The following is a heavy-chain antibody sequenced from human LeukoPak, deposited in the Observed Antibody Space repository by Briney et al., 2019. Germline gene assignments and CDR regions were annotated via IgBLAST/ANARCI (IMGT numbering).Heavy chain of an antibody. V-gene: IGHV1-69*13. Sequence: GASVKVSCKASGGTFSSYAISWVRQAPGQGLEWMGGIIPIFGTANYAQKFQGRVTITADESTSTAYMELSSLRSEDTAVYYCARLRTPPAAGHDYWGQGTLVTVSS. CDR2: IIPIFGTA. J-gene: IGHJ4*02. CDR1: GGTFSSYA. CDR3: ARLRTPPAAGHDY. D-gene: IGHD6-13*01.